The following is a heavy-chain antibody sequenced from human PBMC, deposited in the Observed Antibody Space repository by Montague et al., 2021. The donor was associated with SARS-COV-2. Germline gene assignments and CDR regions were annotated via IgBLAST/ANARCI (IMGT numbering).Heavy chain of an antibody. D-gene: IGHD4-23*01. J-gene: IGHJ3*02. CDR1: GGSITGYY. CDR3: VRDNPYGGPRGAYDI. Sequence: SETLSLTCTVSGGSITGYYWSWLRRSPGKGLEWIAYIYDGGAGNYNPSLGSRVTISTDTSKNQLSLKVNSVTAADTAAYYCVRDNPYGGPRGAYDIWGQGTVVTVSS. CDR2: IYDGGAG. V-gene: IGHV4-59*01.